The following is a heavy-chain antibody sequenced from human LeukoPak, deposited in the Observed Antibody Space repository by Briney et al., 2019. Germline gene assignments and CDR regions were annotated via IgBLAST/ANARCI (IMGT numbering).Heavy chain of an antibody. D-gene: IGHD4-17*01. CDR1: GGTFSSYA. Sequence: GASVKVSCKASGGTFSSYAISWVRQAPGQGLEWMGGIIPIFGTANYAQKFQGRVTITADESTSTAYMELSSLRSEDTAVYYCARLGPDDYGDYGLLNYWGQGTLVTVSS. V-gene: IGHV1-69*13. CDR3: ARLGPDDYGDYGLLNY. CDR2: IIPIFGTA. J-gene: IGHJ4*02.